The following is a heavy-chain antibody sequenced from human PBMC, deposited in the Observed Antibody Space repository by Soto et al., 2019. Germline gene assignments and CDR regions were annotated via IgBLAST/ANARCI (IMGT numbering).Heavy chain of an antibody. CDR3: ASLYSSSPNSYGMDV. J-gene: IGHJ6*02. CDR1: GYSFTSYW. Sequence: ESLKISCKGSGYSFTSYWISWVRQMPGKGLEWMGRIDPSDSYTNYSPSFQGHVTIAADKSISTAYLQWSSLKASDTAMYYCASLYSSSPNSYGMDVWGQGTTVTVSS. V-gene: IGHV5-10-1*01. D-gene: IGHD6-6*01. CDR2: IDPSDSYT.